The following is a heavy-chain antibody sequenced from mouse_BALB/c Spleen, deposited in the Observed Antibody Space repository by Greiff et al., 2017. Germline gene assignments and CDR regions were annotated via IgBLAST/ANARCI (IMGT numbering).Heavy chain of an antibody. V-gene: IGHV5-6-3*01. D-gene: IGHD2-4*01. CDR2: INSNGGST. J-gene: IGHJ4*01. CDR1: GFTFSSYG. Sequence: EVMLVESGGGLVQPGGSLKLSCAASGFTFSSYGMSWVRQTPDKRLELVATINSNGGSTYYPDSVKGRFTISRDNAKNTLYLQMSSLKSEDTAMYYCAREDYDYAMDYWGQGTSVTVSS. CDR3: AREDYDYAMDY.